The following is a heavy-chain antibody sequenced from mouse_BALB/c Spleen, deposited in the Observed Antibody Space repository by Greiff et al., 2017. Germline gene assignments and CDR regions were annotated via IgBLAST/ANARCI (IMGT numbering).Heavy chain of an antibody. V-gene: IGHV5-6*01. CDR1: GFTFSSYG. CDR2: ISSGGSYT. D-gene: IGHD2-4*01. Sequence: EVQLVESGGDLVKPGGSLKLSCAASGFTFSSYGMSWVRQTPDKRLEWVATISSGGSYTYYPDSVKGRFTISRDNAKNTLYLQMSSLKSEDTAMYYCARQDYDYHMDYWGQGTSVTVSS. J-gene: IGHJ4*01. CDR3: ARQDYDYHMDY.